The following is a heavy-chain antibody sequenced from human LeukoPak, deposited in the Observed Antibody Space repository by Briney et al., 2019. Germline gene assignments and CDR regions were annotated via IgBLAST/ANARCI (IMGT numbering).Heavy chain of an antibody. J-gene: IGHJ4*02. CDR2: IYYSGST. D-gene: IGHD3-22*01. Sequence: SETLSLTCTVSGGSISSSSYYWGWIRQPPGKGLEWIGSIYYSGSTYYNPSLKSRVTISVDTSKNQFSPKLSSVTAADTAVYYCAREYYYDSSGYTFPFDYWGQGTLVTVSS. CDR1: GGSISSSSYY. V-gene: IGHV4-39*07. CDR3: AREYYYDSSGYTFPFDY.